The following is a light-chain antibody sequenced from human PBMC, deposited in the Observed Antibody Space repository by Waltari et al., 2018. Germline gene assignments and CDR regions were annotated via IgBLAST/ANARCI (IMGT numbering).Light chain of an antibody. CDR2: AAS. CDR3: QQYDNPHT. Sequence: DIQMTQSPSSLSASVGDRVTITCQASQDISNYLNWYHQKPGKAPKLLIYAASNLETGGPSRFSGSGSGTDFTFTISSQQPEDIATYYCQQYDNPHTFGQGTKLEIK. CDR1: QDISNY. J-gene: IGKJ2*01. V-gene: IGKV1-33*01.